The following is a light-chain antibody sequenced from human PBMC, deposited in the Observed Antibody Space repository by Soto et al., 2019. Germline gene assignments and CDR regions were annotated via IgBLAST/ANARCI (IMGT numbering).Light chain of an antibody. CDR1: QGIRKD. Sequence: AIQMTQSPSSLSASVGDRVTIACRASQGIRKDLSWYQVKPGKAPKLLIFAASTLQSGVPSRFSGSASGTDFTLTISSLQPEDFDTYYFPQVYNCPRKFGRGNKVDIX. CDR2: AAS. V-gene: IGKV1-6*01. J-gene: IGKJ1*01. CDR3: PQVYNCPRK.